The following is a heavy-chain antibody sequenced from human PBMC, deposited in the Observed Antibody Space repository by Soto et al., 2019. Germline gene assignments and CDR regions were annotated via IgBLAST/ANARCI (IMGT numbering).Heavy chain of an antibody. V-gene: IGHV1-58*01. J-gene: IGHJ6*02. CDR1: GFTFTSSA. Sequence: ASVKVSCKASGFTFTSSAVQWVRQARGQRLEWIGWIVVGSGNTNYAQKFQERVTITRDMSTSTAYMELSSLRSEDTAVYYCAADSTGVGYYYYYGMDVWGQGTTVTVSS. D-gene: IGHD7-27*01. CDR2: IVVGSGNT. CDR3: AADSTGVGYYYYYGMDV.